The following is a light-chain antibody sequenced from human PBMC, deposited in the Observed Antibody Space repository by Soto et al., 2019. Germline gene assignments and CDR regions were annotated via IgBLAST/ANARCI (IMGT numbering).Light chain of an antibody. Sequence: DIQMTQSPSTLSASVGDRVTITCRASQSISSWLAWYHQKPGKAPKLLIYDASSLESGVPSRFSGSGSGTECTLTSSSLQTDDFATYYCQQYNSYCTFGQGNKLEIK. V-gene: IGKV1-5*01. J-gene: IGKJ2*02. CDR3: QQYNSYCT. CDR2: DAS. CDR1: QSISSW.